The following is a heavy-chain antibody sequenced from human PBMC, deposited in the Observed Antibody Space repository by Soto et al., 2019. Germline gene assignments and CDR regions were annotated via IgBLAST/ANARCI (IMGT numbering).Heavy chain of an antibody. Sequence: VRPAPGKGLEYVSSISTNGGSTHYADSVKGRFTISRDNSKNTQYLQMSSLRADDTAVYYCVKGEYFFFFQAEDGIRDL. D-gene: IGHD3-3*01. J-gene: IGHJ2*01. CDR3: VKGEYFFFFQAEDGIRDL. CDR2: ISTNGGST. V-gene: IGHV3-64D*06.